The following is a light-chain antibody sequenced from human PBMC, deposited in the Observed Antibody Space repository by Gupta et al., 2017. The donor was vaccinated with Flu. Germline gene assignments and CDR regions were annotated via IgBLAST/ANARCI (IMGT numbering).Light chain of an antibody. Sequence: FMLTQPHSVSESPGKTVIISCTRDSGSIASAPTTRIYEDTQRPSGVPERFSGSVDSSSNSASLSISGLKTEDEADEFCQYYDDSLHVIFGGGTRLTVL. CDR2: EDT. CDR3: QYYDDSLHVI. V-gene: IGLV6-57*03. J-gene: IGLJ2*01. CDR1: SGSIA.